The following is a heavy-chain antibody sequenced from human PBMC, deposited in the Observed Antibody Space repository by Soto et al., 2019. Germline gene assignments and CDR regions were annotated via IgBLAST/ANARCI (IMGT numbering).Heavy chain of an antibody. CDR1: GYTFTSYA. J-gene: IGHJ4*02. Sequence: ASVKVSCKASGYTFTSYAMHWVRQAPGQRLEWMGWINAGNGNTKYSQKFQGRVTITRDTSASTAYMELSSLRSEDTAVYYCAIDYRAAGRAMLAYWGQGTPVIVSS. CDR3: AIDYRAAGRAMLAY. V-gene: IGHV1-3*01. D-gene: IGHD6-13*01. CDR2: INAGNGNT.